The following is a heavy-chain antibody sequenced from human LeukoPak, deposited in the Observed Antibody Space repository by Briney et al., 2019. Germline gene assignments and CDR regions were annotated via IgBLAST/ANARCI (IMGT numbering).Heavy chain of an antibody. D-gene: IGHD3-16*01. Sequence: GAPVKVSCKASGYTFTNYAIHWVRQAPGQRLEWMGWINAGNGNTKYSQKFQGRVTITRDTSASTVYMEVSSLRSKDTAVYYCARAPGGDYWGQGTLVTVSS. CDR1: GYTFTNYA. CDR2: INAGNGNT. V-gene: IGHV1-3*01. CDR3: ARAPGGDY. J-gene: IGHJ4*02.